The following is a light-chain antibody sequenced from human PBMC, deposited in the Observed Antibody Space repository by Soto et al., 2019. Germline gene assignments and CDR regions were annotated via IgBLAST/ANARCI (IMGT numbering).Light chain of an antibody. CDR3: CSYAGTYV. V-gene: IGLV2-23*01. CDR1: SSDVGSYNL. CDR2: EGS. Sequence: QSVLAHPASVSGSPGQSITISCTGTSSDVGSYNLVSWYQQHPGKAPKLMIYEGSKRPSGVSNRFSGSKSGNTASLTISGLQAEDEADYYRCSYAGTYVFGTGTKVTVL. J-gene: IGLJ1*01.